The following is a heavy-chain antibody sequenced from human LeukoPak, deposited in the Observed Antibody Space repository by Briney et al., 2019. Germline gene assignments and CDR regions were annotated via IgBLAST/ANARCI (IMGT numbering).Heavy chain of an antibody. CDR3: ARLLTFYDFWSGYLDY. V-gene: IGHV1-18*01. D-gene: IGHD3-3*01. J-gene: IGHJ4*02. CDR2: ISAYNGNT. CDR1: GYTFTSYG. Sequence: ASVKVSCKASGYTFTSYGISWVRQAPGQGLEWMGWISAYNGNTNYAQKLQGRVTMTTDTSTSTAYMELSSLRSEDTAVYYCARLLTFYDFWSGYLDYWGQGTLVTVSS.